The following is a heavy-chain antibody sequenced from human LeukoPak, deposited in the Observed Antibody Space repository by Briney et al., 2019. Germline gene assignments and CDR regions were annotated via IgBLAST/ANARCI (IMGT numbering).Heavy chain of an antibody. CDR1: GFTFINAW. Sequence: GGSLRLSCAASGFTFINAWMAWVRQAPGKGPEWVGRIKAKAHGGTTDYAAPVKGRFTISRDDSKNTLYLQMDSLKIEDTAVYYCTTDGVGIEGATFDYWGQGTLVTVSS. CDR3: TTDGVGIEGATFDY. CDR2: IKAKAHGGTT. J-gene: IGHJ4*02. D-gene: IGHD1-26*01. V-gene: IGHV3-15*01.